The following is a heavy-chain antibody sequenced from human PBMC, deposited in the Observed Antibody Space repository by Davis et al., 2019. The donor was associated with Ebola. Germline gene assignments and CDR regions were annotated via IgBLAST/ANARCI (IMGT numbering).Heavy chain of an antibody. J-gene: IGHJ4*02. D-gene: IGHD1-14*01. CDR1: GFTFSTYG. CDR2: IRGSADGYKT. V-gene: IGHV3-23*01. CDR3: ARTLSLLDY. Sequence: GESLKISCAASGFTFSTYGMTWVRQAPGKGLEWVSVIRGSADGYKTYYADSVKGRFTISRDNSRDTLYLQMNSLRAEDTAVYYCARTLSLLDYWGQGTLVTVSS.